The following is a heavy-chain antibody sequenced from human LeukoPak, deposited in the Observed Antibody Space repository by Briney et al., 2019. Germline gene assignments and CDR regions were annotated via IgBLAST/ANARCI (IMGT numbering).Heavy chain of an antibody. D-gene: IGHD6-13*01. V-gene: IGHV3-33*08. J-gene: IGHJ4*02. Sequence: PGGSLRLSCAASGFTSSDYGVHWVRQAPGKGLEWVAVIWYDGSNKYYADSVKGRFTISRDNSKNTLYLQMNSLRAEDTAGYYCAREGYSSSWYAYFDYWGQGTLVTVSS. CDR3: AREGYSSSWYAYFDY. CDR1: GFTSSDYG. CDR2: IWYDGSNK.